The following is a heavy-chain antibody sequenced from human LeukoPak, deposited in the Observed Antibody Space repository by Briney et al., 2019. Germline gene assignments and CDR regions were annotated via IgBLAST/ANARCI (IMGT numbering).Heavy chain of an antibody. J-gene: IGHJ4*02. CDR3: AGESSITIFGVVYPTYYFDY. CDR2: IYYSGST. Sequence: SETLSLTCTVSGGSISSYYWSWIRQPPGKGLEWIGYIYYSGSTNYNPSLKSRVTISVDTSKNQFSLKLSSVTAADTAVYYCAGESSITIFGVVYPTYYFDYWGQGTLVTVSS. D-gene: IGHD3-3*01. V-gene: IGHV4-59*12. CDR1: GGSISSYY.